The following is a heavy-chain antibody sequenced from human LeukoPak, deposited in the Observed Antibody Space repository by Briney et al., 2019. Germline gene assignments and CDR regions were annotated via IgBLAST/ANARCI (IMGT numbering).Heavy chain of an antibody. CDR2: IIPIFGTA. CDR1: GGTFSSYA. CDR3: AREEHSSSSFDY. J-gene: IGHJ4*02. D-gene: IGHD6-6*01. Sequence: ASVKVSCKASGGTFSSYAISWVRPAPGQGLEWMGGIIPIFGTANYAQKFQGRVTITTDESTSTAYMELSSLRSEETAVYYCAREEHSSSSFDYWGQGTLVTVSS. V-gene: IGHV1-69*05.